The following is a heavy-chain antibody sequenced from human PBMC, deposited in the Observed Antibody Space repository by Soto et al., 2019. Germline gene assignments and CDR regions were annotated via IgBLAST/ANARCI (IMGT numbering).Heavy chain of an antibody. J-gene: IGHJ4*02. Sequence: EVQLVESGGGLVQPGGSLRLSCVISGLTFSASYIDWVRQAPGKGLEWVGRSRDKANGYSTDYAAPVRGRFTISRDDANNSLYLQMSSQKPEDTAVYYCATEGSYEGQDFDYWGQGTLVTVSS. CDR1: GLTFSASY. D-gene: IGHD1-26*01. CDR2: SRDKANGYST. V-gene: IGHV3-72*01. CDR3: ATEGSYEGQDFDY.